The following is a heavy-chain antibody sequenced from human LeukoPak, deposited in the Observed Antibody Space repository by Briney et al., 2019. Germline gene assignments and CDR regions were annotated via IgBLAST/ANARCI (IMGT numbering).Heavy chain of an antibody. CDR3: AREGATRECYFDY. V-gene: IGHV1-8*03. CDR1: GYTFTSYD. Sequence: ASVKVSCKASGYTFTSYDINWVRQATGQGLEWMGWMNPNSGNTGYAQKFQGRVTITRNTSISTAYMELSSLRSEDTAVYYCAREGATRECYFDYWGQGTLVTVSS. J-gene: IGHJ4*02. D-gene: IGHD1-26*01. CDR2: MNPNSGNT.